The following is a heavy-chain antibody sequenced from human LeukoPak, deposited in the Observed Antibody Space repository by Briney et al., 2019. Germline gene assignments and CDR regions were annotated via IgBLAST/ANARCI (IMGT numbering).Heavy chain of an antibody. Sequence: GGSLRLSCIASGFTFINYWMSWVRQAPGKGLEWVASIKEDGSDKYYVDSVKCRFTISRDNTKSSLFVQMSSLRAEDTAVYYCARLKDAVPLFDSRGPAILVTVSS. V-gene: IGHV3-7*01. CDR1: GFTFINYW. CDR2: IKEDGSDK. D-gene: IGHD2-15*01. J-gene: IGHJ5*01. CDR3: ARLKDAVPLFDS.